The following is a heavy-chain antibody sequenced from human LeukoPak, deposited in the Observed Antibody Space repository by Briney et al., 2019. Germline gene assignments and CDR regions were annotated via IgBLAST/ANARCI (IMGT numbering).Heavy chain of an antibody. CDR3: ARGGQNFDFWRFDY. V-gene: IGHV3-23*01. J-gene: IGHJ4*02. CDR1: GFTFNDHA. CDR2: ISGSGGST. Sequence: PGGSLRLSCAGSGFTFNDHAMSWVRQAPGKGLERVSSISGSGGSTYYADYVKGRSTISRDNSKNVVYFEMHSLRGEDTAVYFCARGGQNFDFWRFDYWGQGTLVVVSS. D-gene: IGHD3-3*01.